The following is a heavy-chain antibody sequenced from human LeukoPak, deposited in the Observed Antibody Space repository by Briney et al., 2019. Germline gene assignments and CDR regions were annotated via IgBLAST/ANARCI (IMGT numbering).Heavy chain of an antibody. CDR2: IFLSGST. V-gene: IGHV4-61*02. CDR3: ARENYYDTSD. D-gene: IGHD3-22*01. J-gene: IGHJ4*02. Sequence: SETLSLTCSVSGGSISSGSYYWSWIRQPPGKGLEWIGRIFLSGSTNYNPSLKSRVTMSIATSKNQFSLSLRSVTAADMAVYYCARENYYDTSDWGQGTLVIVSS. CDR1: GGSISSGSYY.